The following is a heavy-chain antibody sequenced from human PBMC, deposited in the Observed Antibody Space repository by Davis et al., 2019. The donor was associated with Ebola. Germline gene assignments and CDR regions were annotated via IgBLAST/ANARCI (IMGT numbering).Heavy chain of an antibody. D-gene: IGHD5-24*01. CDR2: VYHNGKT. V-gene: IGHV4-38-2*02. J-gene: IGHJ4*02. Sequence: MPSETLSLTCTVSGYSISTGFSWGWIRQPPGQGLEWIGSVYHNGKTNYNPSLKSRVTISLDTSKNQFSLKLRSVTAADTAVYYCARQRRDGYSDFDYWGLGTLVTVSS. CDR3: ARQRRDGYSDFDY. CDR1: GYSISTGFS.